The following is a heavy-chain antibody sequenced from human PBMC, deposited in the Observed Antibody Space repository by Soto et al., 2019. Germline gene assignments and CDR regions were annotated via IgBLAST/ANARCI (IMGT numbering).Heavy chain of an antibody. Sequence: PSETLSLTCTVSGGSMSSHYWSWIRQPPGKGLEWIGHIYNSGYIYNSGSTNYNPSLKSRVTISIDMSKNQFSLKLSSVTAADTAVYYCAGGIAEAPDVFDIWGQGTMVTV. J-gene: IGHJ3*02. V-gene: IGHV4-59*08. CDR2: IYNSGST. D-gene: IGHD6-13*01. CDR1: GGSMSSHY. CDR3: AGGIAEAPDVFDI.